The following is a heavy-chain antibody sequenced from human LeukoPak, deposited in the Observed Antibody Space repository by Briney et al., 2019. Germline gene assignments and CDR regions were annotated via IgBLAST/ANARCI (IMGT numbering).Heavy chain of an antibody. J-gene: IGHJ4*02. V-gene: IGHV1-2*02. CDR1: GYTFTGYY. CDR2: INPNSGGT. D-gene: IGHD3-16*02. CDR3: ARTLRLGELSFFDY. Sequence: RASVKVSGKASGYTFTGYYMHWVRQAPGQGLEWLGWINPNSGGTNYAQKFQGRVTMTRDTSIRTAYMELSRLRSDDTAVYYCARTLRLGELSFFDYWGQGTLVTVSS.